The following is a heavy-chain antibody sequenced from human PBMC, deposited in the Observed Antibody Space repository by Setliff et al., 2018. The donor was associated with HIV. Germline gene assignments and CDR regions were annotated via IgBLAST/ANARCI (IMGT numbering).Heavy chain of an antibody. CDR3: VRDRNGPLG. V-gene: IGHV3-74*01. D-gene: IGHD7-27*01. CDR2: INTDGGRT. CDR1: GFTFSNYV. Sequence: GGSLRLSCAASGFTFSNYVMTWVRQAPGKGLEWVSLINTDGGRTDYADAVKGRFIISRDNGESTLFLQMNSLTADDTAVYFCVRDRNGPLGWGQGTLVTVSS. J-gene: IGHJ1*01.